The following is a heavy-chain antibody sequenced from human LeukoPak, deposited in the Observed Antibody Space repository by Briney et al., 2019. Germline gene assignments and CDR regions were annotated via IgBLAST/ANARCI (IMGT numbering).Heavy chain of an antibody. CDR3: VRDGDDYNFDY. D-gene: IGHD5-24*01. V-gene: IGHV3-23*01. J-gene: IGHJ4*02. CDR1: GFTFSTYA. CDR2: ISGSGANT. Sequence: GGSLRLSCAASGFTFSTYAMSWVRQAPGKGLEWVSTISGSGANTYYADSVKGRFTISRDNAKNTLYLQMYSLRAEDTAAYYCVRDGDDYNFDYWGQGSLVTVSS.